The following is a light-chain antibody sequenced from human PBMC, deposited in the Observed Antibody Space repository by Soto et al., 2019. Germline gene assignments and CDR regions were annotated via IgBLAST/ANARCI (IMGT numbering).Light chain of an antibody. Sequence: EIVLTQSPGTLSLSPGERATLSCRASQSVSSNYLTWYQQKPGQAPRLLIYGASSRATGIPDRFSGSGSGTDFTLTISRLEPDDFAVYYCQQYGSSPFTFGPGNKVDIK. V-gene: IGKV3-20*01. CDR2: GAS. CDR3: QQYGSSPFT. J-gene: IGKJ3*01. CDR1: QSVSSNY.